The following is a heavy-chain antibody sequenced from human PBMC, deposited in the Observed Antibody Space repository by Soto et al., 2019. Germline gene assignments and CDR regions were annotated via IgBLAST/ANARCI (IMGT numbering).Heavy chain of an antibody. D-gene: IGHD4-17*01. V-gene: IGHV1-46*03. J-gene: IGHJ3*02. CDR2: INPSGGST. CDR1: GYTSTSYY. Sequence: GASVKVSCKASGYTSTSYYMHWVRQAPGQGLEWMGIINPSGGSTSYAQKFQGRVTMTRDTSTSTVYMELSSLRSEDTAVYYCARDKSLAPQDYGDYDRMSGSAFDIWGQGTMVTVSS. CDR3: ARDKSLAPQDYGDYDRMSGSAFDI.